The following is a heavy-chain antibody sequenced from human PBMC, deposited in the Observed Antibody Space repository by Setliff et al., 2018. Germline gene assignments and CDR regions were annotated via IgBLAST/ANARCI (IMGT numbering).Heavy chain of an antibody. D-gene: IGHD3-10*01. Sequence: GGSLRLSCTASGLSYTNDWVSWVRQAPGKGLEWLASINPHGSEKHYADSVRGRFTISRDNAKNTLYLQMNNLRTEDTAVYYCFGAGTCSYWGQGTLVTSPQ. CDR3: FGAGTCSY. V-gene: IGHV3-7*01. CDR2: INPHGSEK. J-gene: IGHJ4*02. CDR1: GLSYTNDW.